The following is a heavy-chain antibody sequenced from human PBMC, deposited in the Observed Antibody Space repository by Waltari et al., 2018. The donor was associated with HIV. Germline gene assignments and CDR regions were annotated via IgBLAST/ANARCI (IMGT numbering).Heavy chain of an antibody. J-gene: IGHJ4*02. CDR3: AKVRGSGSDY. Sequence: EVQLLESGGGLVQPGGSLRLSCAASGFTFEGYAMTWVRLAPGKGVEWVSGISGSGGSTFYADSVKGRFAISRDNSKNTLYLQMNTLRAEDTAVYYCAKVRGSGSDYWGQGAQVTVSS. D-gene: IGHD3-10*01. V-gene: IGHV3-23*01. CDR2: ISGSGGST. CDR1: GFTFEGYA.